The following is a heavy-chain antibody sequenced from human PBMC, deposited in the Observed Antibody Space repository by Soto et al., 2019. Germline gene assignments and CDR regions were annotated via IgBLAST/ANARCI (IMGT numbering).Heavy chain of an antibody. V-gene: IGHV3-7*01. CDR3: ARCGGGVPAATGYYYYYGMDV. D-gene: IGHD2-2*01. CDR1: GFTFSSYW. CDR2: IKQDGSEK. J-gene: IGHJ6*02. Sequence: GGSLRLSCAASGFTFSSYWMSWVRQAPGKGLEWVANIKQDGSEKYYVDSVKGRFTISRDNAKNSLYLQMSSLRAEDTAVYYCARCGGGVPAATGYYYYYGMDVWGQGTTVTVSS.